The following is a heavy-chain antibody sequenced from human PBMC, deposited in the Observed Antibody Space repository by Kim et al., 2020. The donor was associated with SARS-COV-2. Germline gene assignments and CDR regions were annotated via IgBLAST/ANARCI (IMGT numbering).Heavy chain of an antibody. CDR3: ARDLIRYSSLYGMDV. Sequence: GGSLRLSCAASGFTFSSYSMNWVRQAPGKGLEWVSSISSSSSYIYYADSVKGRFTISRDNAKNSLYLQMNSLRAEDTAVYYCARDLIRYSSLYGMDVWGQGTTVTVSS. D-gene: IGHD6-19*01. CDR1: GFTFSSYS. V-gene: IGHV3-21*01. J-gene: IGHJ6*02. CDR2: ISSSSSYI.